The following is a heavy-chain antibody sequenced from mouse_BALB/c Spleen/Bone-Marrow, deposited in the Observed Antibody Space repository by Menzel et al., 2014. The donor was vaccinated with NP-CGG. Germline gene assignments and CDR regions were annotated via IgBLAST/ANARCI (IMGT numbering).Heavy chain of an antibody. CDR3: TRKNWDEGYFDV. CDR1: GYTFTSYW. D-gene: IGHD4-1*01. CDR2: IYPGSGST. V-gene: IGHV1S22*01. Sequence: LQQSGSELVRPGASVKLSCKASGYTFTSYWMHWVKQRHGQGLEWIGNIYPGSGSTNYDEKFKSKGTLTVDTSSSPAYMHLSSLTSEDSAVYYCTRKNWDEGYFDVWGAGTTVTVSS. J-gene: IGHJ1*01.